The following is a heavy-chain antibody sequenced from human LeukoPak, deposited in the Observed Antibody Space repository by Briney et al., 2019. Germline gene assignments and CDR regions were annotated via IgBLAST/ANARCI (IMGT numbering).Heavy chain of an antibody. J-gene: IGHJ4*02. CDR3: AKDTSPSFEPYYDFWSGYHNYFDY. Sequence: GRSLRLSCAAPGFTFDDYAMHWVRQAPGKGLERVSGISWNSGSIGYADSVKGRFTISRDNAKNSLYLQMNSLRAEDTALYYCAKDTSPSFEPYYDFWSGYHNYFDYWGQGTLVTVSS. CDR1: GFTFDDYA. V-gene: IGHV3-9*01. CDR2: ISWNSGSI. D-gene: IGHD3-3*01.